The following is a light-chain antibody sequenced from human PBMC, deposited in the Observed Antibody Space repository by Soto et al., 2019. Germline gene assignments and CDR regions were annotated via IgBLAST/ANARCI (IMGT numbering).Light chain of an antibody. CDR3: SSYATSSTLV. J-gene: IGLJ1*01. V-gene: IGLV2-14*01. CDR1: SSDVGRYNY. CDR2: EVS. Sequence: QSVLAQPACVSGSPGQSITISCTGTSSDVGRYNYVAWYQQHPGKAPKVLIFEVSNRPSGVSSRFSGSKSGNTASLNISGLQAEDEADYYCSSYATSSTLVFGTGTKVTVL.